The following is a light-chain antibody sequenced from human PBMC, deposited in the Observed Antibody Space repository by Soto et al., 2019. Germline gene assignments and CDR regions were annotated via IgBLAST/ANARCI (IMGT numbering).Light chain of an antibody. CDR1: NIGSNT. Sequence: QAVVTQPPSASGTPGQRVTISYSGSNIGSNTVNWYQQLPGTAPKLLIYSNSQRPSGVPDRFSGSKSGTSASLAISGLQSEDEADYYCAAWDDSLNGPVFGGGTKLTVL. J-gene: IGLJ2*01. CDR2: SNS. V-gene: IGLV1-44*01. CDR3: AAWDDSLNGPV.